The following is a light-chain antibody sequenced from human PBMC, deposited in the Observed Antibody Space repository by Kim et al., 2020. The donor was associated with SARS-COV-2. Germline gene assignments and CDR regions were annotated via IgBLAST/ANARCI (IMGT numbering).Light chain of an antibody. CDR1: SGSIASNY. Sequence: GKTVTISFTRSSGSIASNYVQWYQPRPGRSPTTVIYEDNQRPSGVPDRFSGSIDSSSNSASLTISGLKTEDEADYYCQSYDSSNQVFGGGTKLTVL. CDR2: EDN. CDR3: QSYDSSNQV. J-gene: IGLJ3*02. V-gene: IGLV6-57*01.